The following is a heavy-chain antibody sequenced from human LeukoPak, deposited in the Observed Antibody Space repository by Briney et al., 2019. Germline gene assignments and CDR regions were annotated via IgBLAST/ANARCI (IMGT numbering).Heavy chain of an antibody. CDR2: INQDGGEK. Sequence: GGSLRLSCAASGFIFSHYWMTWVRQAPGKGLEWVANINQDGGEKYYVDSVKGRFTISRDYAKNSVYLQMNSLRAEDMAVYFCARGRYLDWLPYYFDYWGQGTLVTVSS. V-gene: IGHV3-7*01. J-gene: IGHJ4*02. CDR3: ARGRYLDWLPYYFDY. CDR1: GFIFSHYW. D-gene: IGHD3-9*01.